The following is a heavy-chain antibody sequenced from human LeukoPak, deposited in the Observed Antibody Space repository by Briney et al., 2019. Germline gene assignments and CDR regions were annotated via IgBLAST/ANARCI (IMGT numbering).Heavy chain of an antibody. CDR2: IYSGGST. V-gene: IGHV3-66*02. D-gene: IGHD3-10*01. Sequence: PGGSLRLSCAASGFTVSSNYMSWVRQAPGKGLEWVSVIYSGGSTYYADSVKGRSTISRDNSKNTLYLQMNSLRAEDTAVYYCAGAYGSGSYSAFDIWGQGTMVTVSS. CDR1: GFTVSSNY. J-gene: IGHJ3*02. CDR3: AGAYGSGSYSAFDI.